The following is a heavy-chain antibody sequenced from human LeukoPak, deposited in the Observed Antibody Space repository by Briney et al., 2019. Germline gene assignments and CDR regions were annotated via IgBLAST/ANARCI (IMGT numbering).Heavy chain of an antibody. Sequence: PGGSLRLSCAASGFTFSSYGMHWVRQAPGKGLEWVAVISYDGSNKYYADSVKGRFTISRDNSKNTLYLQMNSLRAEDTAVYYCAKDGWSVTPSAFDYWGQGTLVTVSS. CDR3: AKDGWSVTPSAFDY. CDR2: ISYDGSNK. CDR1: GFTFSSYG. V-gene: IGHV3-30*18. J-gene: IGHJ4*02. D-gene: IGHD1-26*01.